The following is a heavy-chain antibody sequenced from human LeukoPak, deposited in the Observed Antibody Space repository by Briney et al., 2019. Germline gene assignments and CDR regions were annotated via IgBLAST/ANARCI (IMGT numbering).Heavy chain of an antibody. J-gene: IGHJ4*02. D-gene: IGHD3-3*01. CDR3: ASSITIFGVVQPFDY. CDR2: IYYSGSA. V-gene: IGHV4-39*01. CDR1: GGSISSSSYY. Sequence: SETLSLTCTVSGGSISSSSYYWGWIRPPPGKGLEWIGSIYYSGSAYYNPSLKSRVTISVDTSKNQFSLKLSSVTAADTAVYYCASSITIFGVVQPFDYWGQGTLVTVSS.